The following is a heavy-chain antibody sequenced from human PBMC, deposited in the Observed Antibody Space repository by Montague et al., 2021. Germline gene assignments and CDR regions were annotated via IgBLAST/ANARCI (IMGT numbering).Heavy chain of an antibody. V-gene: IGHV4-59*01. CDR1: SDSIGCNH. J-gene: IGHJ4*02. D-gene: IGHD7-27*01. Sequence: SETLSLTCSFTSDSIGCNHASSVRQPPGSGLQWICLVNHTVRAVYNASLSGRVTMTLDTSSNHFSLTIFSVTAADMAVYFCARIGGTGDDLLDYWGQGLLVTV. CDR3: ARIGGTGDDLLDY. CDR2: VNHTVRA.